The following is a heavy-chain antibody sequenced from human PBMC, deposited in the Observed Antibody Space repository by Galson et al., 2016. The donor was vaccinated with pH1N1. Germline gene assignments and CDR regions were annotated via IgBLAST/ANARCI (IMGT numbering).Heavy chain of an antibody. D-gene: IGHD3-3*01. CDR3: ARRFLEQLEGLPSDAFDF. CDR2: IYHSGST. CDR1: GFSLSTSGMR. V-gene: IGHV4-31*03. Sequence: LVKPTQTLTLTCTFSGFSLSTSGMRVSWIRQHPGRGLEWIGHIYHSGSTQYNPSLKSRVTISVDTSKSQFSLKLSSVTAADTAVYYCARRFLEQLEGLPSDAFDFWGQGTMVTVAS. J-gene: IGHJ3*01.